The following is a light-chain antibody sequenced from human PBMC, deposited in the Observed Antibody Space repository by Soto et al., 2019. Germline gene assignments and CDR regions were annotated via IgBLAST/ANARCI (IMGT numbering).Light chain of an antibody. Sequence: DIQLTQSPSFLSASVGDRVTITCRASQGITNSLAWYQQKPGKAPNLLIYAASTLQGGVPSRFSGSGSGTDFTLTISSLQPEAFETYYCHRLTSHPLTFGGGNKVEIK. CDR2: AAS. CDR3: HRLTSHPLT. V-gene: IGKV1-9*01. J-gene: IGKJ4*01. CDR1: QGITNS.